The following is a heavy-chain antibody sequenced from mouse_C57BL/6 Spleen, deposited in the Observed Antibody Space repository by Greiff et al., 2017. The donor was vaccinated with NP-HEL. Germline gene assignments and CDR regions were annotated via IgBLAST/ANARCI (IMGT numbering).Heavy chain of an antibody. J-gene: IGHJ2*01. CDR3: ARSRVITTVVGGPYFDY. D-gene: IGHD1-1*01. CDR2: IYPGDGDT. Sequence: VQLVESGAELVKPGASVKISCKASGYAFSSYWMNWVKQRPGKGLEWIGQIYPGDGDTNYNGKFKGKATLTADKSSSTAYMQLSSLTSEDSAVYFCARSRVITTVVGGPYFDYWGQGTTLTVSS. V-gene: IGHV1-80*01. CDR1: GYAFSSYW.